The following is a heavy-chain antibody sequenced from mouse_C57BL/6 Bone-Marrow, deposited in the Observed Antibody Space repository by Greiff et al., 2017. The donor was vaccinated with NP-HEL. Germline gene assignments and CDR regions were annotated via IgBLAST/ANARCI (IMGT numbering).Heavy chain of an antibody. CDR3: ARSPLYSNYVGFDY. Sequence: EVKLQESGPELVKPGASVKISCKASGYSFTDYNMNWVKQSNGKSLEWIGVINPNYGTTSYNQKFKGKATLTVDQSSSTAYMQLNSLTSEDSAVYYCARSPLYSNYVGFDYWGQGTTLTVSS. J-gene: IGHJ2*01. D-gene: IGHD2-5*01. CDR1: GYSFTDYN. CDR2: INPNYGTT. V-gene: IGHV1-39*01.